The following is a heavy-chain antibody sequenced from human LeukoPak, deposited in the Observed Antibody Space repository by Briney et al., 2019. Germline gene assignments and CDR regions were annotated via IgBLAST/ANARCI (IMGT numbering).Heavy chain of an antibody. J-gene: IGHJ4*02. Sequence: ASVKVSCKASGYTFGGYHLLWMRQAPGQGLEWLGWINPDTGVTRYGQKFQGRVTMTRDTSISTVYMELSRLRSDDTAVYYCARWYNSCWYDYWGQGTLVSVSS. CDR1: GYTFGGYH. CDR2: INPDTGVT. V-gene: IGHV1-2*02. D-gene: IGHD6-13*01. CDR3: ARWYNSCWYDY.